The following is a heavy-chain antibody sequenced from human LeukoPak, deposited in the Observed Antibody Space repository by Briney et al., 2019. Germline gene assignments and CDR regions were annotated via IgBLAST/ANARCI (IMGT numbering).Heavy chain of an antibody. V-gene: IGHV3-33*08. CDR2: IWYDGSNK. Sequence: PGGSLRLSCAASGFTFSNAWMSWVRQAPGKGLEWVAVIWYDGSNKYYADSVKGRFTISRDNSKNTLYLQMNSLRAEDTAVYYCARDSVVVVPAASGSYYYYYMDVWGKGTTVTVSS. J-gene: IGHJ6*03. D-gene: IGHD2-2*01. CDR1: GFTFSNAW. CDR3: ARDSVVVVPAASGSYYYYYMDV.